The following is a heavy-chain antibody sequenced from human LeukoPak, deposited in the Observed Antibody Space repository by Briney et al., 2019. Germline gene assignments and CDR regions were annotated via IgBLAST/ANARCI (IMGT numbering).Heavy chain of an antibody. CDR3: ARGLNWKYGWFDP. CDR1: GFTFSSYE. CDR2: ISSSGSTI. Sequence: GGSLRLSCAASGFTFSSYEMNWVRQAPGKGLEWVSYISSSGSTIYYADSVKGRFTISRDNAKNSLYLQMNSLRAEDTAVYYCARGLNWKYGWFDPWGQGTLITVSS. J-gene: IGHJ5*02. D-gene: IGHD1-7*01. V-gene: IGHV3-48*03.